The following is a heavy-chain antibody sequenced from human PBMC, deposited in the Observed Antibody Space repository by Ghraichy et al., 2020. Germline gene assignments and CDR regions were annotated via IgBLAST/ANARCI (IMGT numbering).Heavy chain of an antibody. CDR2: INHSGTT. D-gene: IGHD3-16*01. CDR3: ARVVLADPFDP. J-gene: IGHJ5*02. V-gene: IGHV4-34*01. Sequence: SQTLSLTCGVYGGSLSGYYWSWIRQPPGKGLEWIGEINHSGTTNYNASLKSRVTISVDTSKNQFSLKLSSVTAADTAVYYCARVVLADPFDPWGQGTLVTVSS. CDR1: GGSLSGYY.